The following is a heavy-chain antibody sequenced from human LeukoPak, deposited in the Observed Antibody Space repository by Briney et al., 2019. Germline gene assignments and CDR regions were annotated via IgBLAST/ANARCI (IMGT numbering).Heavy chain of an antibody. CDR1: GGSFSGYY. CDR3: ARGLVVPAATRYWYFDL. V-gene: IGHV4-34*01. J-gene: IGHJ2*01. Sequence: PSETLSLTCAVYGGSFSGYYWSWIRQPPGKGLEWIGEINHSGRTNYNPSLKSRVTMSVDTSKSQFSLKLSSVTAADTAVYYCARGLVVPAATRYWYFDLWGRGTLVTVSS. CDR2: INHSGRT. D-gene: IGHD2-2*01.